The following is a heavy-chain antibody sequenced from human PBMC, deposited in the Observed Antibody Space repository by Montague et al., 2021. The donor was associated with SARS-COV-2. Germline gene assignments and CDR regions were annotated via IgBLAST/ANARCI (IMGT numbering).Heavy chain of an antibody. J-gene: IGHJ6*02. V-gene: IGHV4-59*12. CDR1: GGSISNYY. D-gene: IGHD1-26*01. CDR3: ARDGRKGASTYYFGLDI. Sequence: SETLSLTCTASGGSISNYYWSWIRQPPGKGLEWIGYIHHSGSTRSHPSLKGRATISIDTSKNQFSLNLSSVTAPDTAVYYCARDGRKGASTYYFGLDIWGRGTTVTVSS. CDR2: IHHSGST.